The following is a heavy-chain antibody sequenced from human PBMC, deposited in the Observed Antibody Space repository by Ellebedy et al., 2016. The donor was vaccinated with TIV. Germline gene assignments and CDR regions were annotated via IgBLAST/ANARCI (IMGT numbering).Heavy chain of an antibody. V-gene: IGHV3-11*06. D-gene: IGHD6-19*01. CDR2: ISSSGSDT. CDR1: GFSFSDYY. Sequence: PGGSLRLSCAASGFSFSDYYMSWIRQVPGTGLEWLSYISSSGSDTNYADSVKGRFTISRDNAKNSLYLEMNSLKVEDTAVYYCARVSGGYSSGWYGVNYWGQGTLVTVSS. J-gene: IGHJ4*02. CDR3: ARVSGGYSSGWYGVNY.